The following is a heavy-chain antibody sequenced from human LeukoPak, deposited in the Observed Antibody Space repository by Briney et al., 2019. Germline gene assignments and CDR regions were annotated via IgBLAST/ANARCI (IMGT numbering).Heavy chain of an antibody. V-gene: IGHV1-8*01. Sequence: ASVKVSCKASGYTFTSYDINWVRQATGQGLEWMGWMNPNSGNTGYAQKFQGRVTMTRNTSTSTAYMELSSLRSEDTAVYYCARFGGVLTGYYVWNYYYYMDVWGKGTTVTVSS. CDR2: MNPNSGNT. D-gene: IGHD3-9*01. CDR1: GYTFTSYD. J-gene: IGHJ6*03. CDR3: ARFGGVLTGYYVWNYYYYMDV.